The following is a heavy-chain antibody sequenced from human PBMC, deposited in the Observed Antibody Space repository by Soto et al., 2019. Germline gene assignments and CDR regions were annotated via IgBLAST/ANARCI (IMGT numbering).Heavy chain of an antibody. CDR2: INPNSGDT. J-gene: IGHJ4*02. V-gene: IGHV1-2*02. CDR3: GREASAAVSLGY. CDR1: GYSLTAYS. Sequence: QVQLVHSGAEVRKPGASVKVSCQASGYSLTAYSMHWVRQAPGPGREWMGWINPNSGDTINAQKFQASVTLTTHTSNRTSYRELRSLTPDATAFYYCGREASAAVSLGYWGQGTLGTVAS.